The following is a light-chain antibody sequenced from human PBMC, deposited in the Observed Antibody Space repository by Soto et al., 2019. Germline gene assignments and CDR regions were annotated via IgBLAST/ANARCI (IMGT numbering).Light chain of an antibody. Sequence: DIVMTQSPDSLAVSLGERATINCKSSQSVLSSSNNENYLAWYQQKPGQPPKLLINWASTRQSGVPDRFSGSGSGTEFTLTISNLQAEDVATYYCQQYYTAPLTFGGGTKVEI. CDR3: QQYYTAPLT. V-gene: IGKV4-1*01. J-gene: IGKJ4*01. CDR1: QSVLSSSNNENY. CDR2: WAS.